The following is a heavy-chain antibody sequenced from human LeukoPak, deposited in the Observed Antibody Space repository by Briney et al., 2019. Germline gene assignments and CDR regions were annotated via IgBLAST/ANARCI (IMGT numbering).Heavy chain of an antibody. CDR2: IYPGDSDT. CDR1: GYSFTSYW. Sequence: GESLKISCKGSGYSFTSYWIGSVRQMPGKGLEWMGIIYPGDSDTRYSPSFQGHVTISADKSISTAYLQGSSRKASDTAMYYCARPGGMDAFDIWGQGTMVTVSS. V-gene: IGHV5-51*01. J-gene: IGHJ3*02. CDR3: ARPGGMDAFDI.